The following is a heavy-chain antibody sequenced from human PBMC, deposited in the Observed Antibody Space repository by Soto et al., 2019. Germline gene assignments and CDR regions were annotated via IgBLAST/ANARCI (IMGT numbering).Heavy chain of an antibody. Sequence: GVSLRLSCAASGFTFSHYTIHWVRQTPGKGLQWVAVISSDGSNKDYGDSVKGRFAISRDNSKNTVYLQMNSLRAEDTAVYYCARDGEMAGKFDYWGQGTQVTVYS. CDR1: GFTFSHYT. V-gene: IGHV3-30*09. J-gene: IGHJ4*02. CDR2: ISSDGSNK. D-gene: IGHD6-19*01. CDR3: ARDGEMAGKFDY.